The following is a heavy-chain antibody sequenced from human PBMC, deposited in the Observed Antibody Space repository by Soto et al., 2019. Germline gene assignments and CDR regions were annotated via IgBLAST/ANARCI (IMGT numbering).Heavy chain of an antibody. Sequence: QVQLVQSGAEVKKPGSSVKVSCKASGGTFSSYTISWVRQAPGQGLEWMGRIIPILGIANYAQKFQGRVTSTANKTTSKAYRKATMQRTEETAEYYCARDSGYCSGGSCQKEDPIDIWGQGTLVNVSS. D-gene: IGHD2-15*01. J-gene: IGHJ4*02. CDR3: ARDSGYCSGGSCQKEDPIDI. CDR1: GGTFSSYT. CDR2: IIPILGIA. V-gene: IGHV1-69*08.